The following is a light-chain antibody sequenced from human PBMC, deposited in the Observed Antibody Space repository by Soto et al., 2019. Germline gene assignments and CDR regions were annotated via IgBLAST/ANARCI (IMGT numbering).Light chain of an antibody. J-gene: IGLJ3*02. CDR3: QTWGTGIVV. V-gene: IGLV4-69*01. CDR1: SGHSSNA. CDR2: LNSDGSH. Sequence: QLVLTQSPSASASLGASVTVTCTLSSGHSSNAVAWHQQQPEKSPRYLMRLNSDGSHSKGDGIPDRFTGSSSGADRYLTISSLQSEDEADYYCQTWGTGIVVFGGGTKLTVL.